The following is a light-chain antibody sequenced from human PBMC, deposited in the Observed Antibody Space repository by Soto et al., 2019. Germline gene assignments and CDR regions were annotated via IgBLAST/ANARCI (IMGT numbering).Light chain of an antibody. V-gene: IGKV3-20*01. Sequence: EIVLAQSPGTLSLSPGERATLSCRASQSVSNNYLAWYQQKPGQPTRLLIYGASNRATGIPDRFSGSGSGTDFPLTISRLEPEDFAVYYCQQYGSSGTFGQGTKVDIK. CDR3: QQYGSSGT. J-gene: IGKJ1*01. CDR2: GAS. CDR1: QSVSNNY.